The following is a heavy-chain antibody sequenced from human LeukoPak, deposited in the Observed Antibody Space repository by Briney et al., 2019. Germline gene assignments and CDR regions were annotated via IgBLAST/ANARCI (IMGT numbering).Heavy chain of an antibody. CDR1: GYTFTSYG. V-gene: IGHV1-69*06. CDR3: ARDNDSRDPPPFDY. Sequence: ASVKVSCKASGYTFTSYGISWVRQAPGQGLEWMGGIIPIFGTTNYARKFRGRVTLTADKSTRTAYMELSSLRSEDTAVYYCARDNDSRDPPPFDYWGQGTLVTVSS. D-gene: IGHD3-16*01. J-gene: IGHJ4*02. CDR2: IIPIFGTT.